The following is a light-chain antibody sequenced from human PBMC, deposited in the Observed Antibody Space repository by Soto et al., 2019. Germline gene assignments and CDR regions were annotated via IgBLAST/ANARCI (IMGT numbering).Light chain of an antibody. Sequence: DIQMTQSPSSLSASVGDRVTITCRASQSISTYLNWYQQKPGKAPKLLIYAASSLQSGVPSRFSGSESGTDFTLTISSLQPEDFATYYCQQNYSPPPITFGQGTRLEIK. CDR1: QSISTY. V-gene: IGKV1-39*01. J-gene: IGKJ5*01. CDR3: QQNYSPPPIT. CDR2: AAS.